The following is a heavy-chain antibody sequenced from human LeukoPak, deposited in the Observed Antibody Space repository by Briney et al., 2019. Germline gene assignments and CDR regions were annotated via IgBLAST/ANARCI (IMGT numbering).Heavy chain of an antibody. CDR2: INPNSGAT. D-gene: IGHD3-16*01. CDR3: ARGFGPYADYFDY. Sequence: ASVKVSCKTSGYTFIEYYMHWVRQAPGQGLERMGRINPNSGATNYGQKCQGRVTKNRDTSMSTAYMELTSVESDDTAWYYCARGFGPYADYFDYWGQGALVTVSS. V-gene: IGHV1-2*06. J-gene: IGHJ4*02. CDR1: GYTFIEYY.